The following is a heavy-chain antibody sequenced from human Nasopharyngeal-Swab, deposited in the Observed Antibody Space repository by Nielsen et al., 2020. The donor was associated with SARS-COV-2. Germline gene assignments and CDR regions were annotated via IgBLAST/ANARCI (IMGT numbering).Heavy chain of an antibody. J-gene: IGHJ4*02. Sequence: ASVKVSCKASGYTFTGYYMHWVRQAPGQGLEWMGWINPNSGGTNYAQKFQGRVTMTRDTSISTAYMELSRLRSDDTAVYHCARAKYSGYEVYYWGQGTLVTVSS. D-gene: IGHD5-12*01. V-gene: IGHV1-2*02. CDR3: ARAKYSGYEVYY. CDR1: GYTFTGYY. CDR2: INPNSGGT.